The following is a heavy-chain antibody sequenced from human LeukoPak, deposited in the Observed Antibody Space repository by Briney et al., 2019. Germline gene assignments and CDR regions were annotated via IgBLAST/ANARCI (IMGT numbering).Heavy chain of an antibody. CDR3: AKDAYSRGDY. D-gene: IGHD2-21*01. J-gene: IGHJ4*02. CDR1: GLSLSSHW. V-gene: IGHV3-7*01. Sequence: GGSLRLSCAASGLSLSSHWMSWVRQAPGKGPERVANINQDGSVINYVVSVKGRFTISRDNAENTLNLQMNSLRGDDTALYYCAKDAYSRGDYWGQGNLVTVSS. CDR2: INQDGSVI.